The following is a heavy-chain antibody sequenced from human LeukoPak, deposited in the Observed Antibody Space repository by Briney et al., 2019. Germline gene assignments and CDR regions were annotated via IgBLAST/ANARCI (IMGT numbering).Heavy chain of an antibody. V-gene: IGHV3-7*03. CDR2: IKEDGSKK. J-gene: IGHJ4*02. CDR3: ATPLDYYDSSGYHQGGD. CDR1: GFTFSSYW. Sequence: GGSLRLSCAASGFTFSSYWMSWVRQAPGKGLEWVANIKEDGSKKNYVDSVKGRFTISRDNAKNSLYLQMNSLRAEDTAVYYCATPLDYYDSSGYHQGGDWGQGTLVTVSS. D-gene: IGHD3-22*01.